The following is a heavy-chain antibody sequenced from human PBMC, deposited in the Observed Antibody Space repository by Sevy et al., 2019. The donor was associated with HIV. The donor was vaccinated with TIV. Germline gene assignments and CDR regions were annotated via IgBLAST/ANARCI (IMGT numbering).Heavy chain of an antibody. D-gene: IGHD1-26*01. V-gene: IGHV4-61*01. CDR2: IHYSGST. CDR1: GCSVSSCSYF. J-gene: IGHJ4*01. Sequence: SETLSLTWTVSGCSVSSCSYFWIWIGQPPGKGLEWFGYIHYSGSTNYNPSLKSLVTISVDTSKNQFSLNLSSVTAADSAVYYCARDSGTYPYYFDYWGQGTLVTVSS. CDR3: ARDSGTYPYYFDY.